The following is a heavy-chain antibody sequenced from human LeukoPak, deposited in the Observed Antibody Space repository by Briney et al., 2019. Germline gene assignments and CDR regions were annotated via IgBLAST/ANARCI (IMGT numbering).Heavy chain of an antibody. V-gene: IGHV4-59*01. CDR2: IYYSGST. CDR1: GGSISSYY. D-gene: IGHD3-3*02. CDR3: ARDSTGFDY. Sequence: SETLSLTCTVSGGSISSYYWSWIRQPPGKGLEWIGYIYYSGSTNYNPSLKSRVTISVDTSKNQFSLKLSSVTAADTAVYYCARDSTGFDYWGQGTLVTVSS. J-gene: IGHJ4*02.